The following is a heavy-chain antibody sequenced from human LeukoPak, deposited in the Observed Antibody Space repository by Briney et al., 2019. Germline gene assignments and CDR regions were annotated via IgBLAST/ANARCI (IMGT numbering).Heavy chain of an antibody. CDR3: ARGRGFGDY. V-gene: IGHV4-59*01. J-gene: IGHJ4*02. Sequence: KTSETLSLTCTVSGGSISNYYWSWIRQPPGKGLEWIGYIYYSGSTYYSPSLKSRVTISVDTSKNQLSLKLSSVTAADTAVYYCARGRGFGDYWGQGTLVTVSS. CDR1: GGSISNYY. CDR2: IYYSGST. D-gene: IGHD3-16*01.